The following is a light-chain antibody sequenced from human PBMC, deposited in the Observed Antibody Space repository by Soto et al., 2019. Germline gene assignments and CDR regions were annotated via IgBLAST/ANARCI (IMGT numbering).Light chain of an antibody. Sequence: DIQMTQSPSTLSASVGDRVTITCRASQNLNNWLAWFQQKPGKAPTLLIYKASGLESGVPSRFSGSGSGTEFTLTISSLQPDDFSTFYCQQYKSYPLTFGQGTKAEIK. CDR2: KAS. J-gene: IGKJ1*01. V-gene: IGKV1-5*03. CDR3: QQYKSYPLT. CDR1: QNLNNW.